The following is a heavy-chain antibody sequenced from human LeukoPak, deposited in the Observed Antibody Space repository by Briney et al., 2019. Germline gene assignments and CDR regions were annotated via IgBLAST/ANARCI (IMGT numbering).Heavy chain of an antibody. V-gene: IGHV3-21*01. CDR1: GFTFSSYS. Sequence: GGSLRHSCATSGFTFSSYSMTWVRQAPGKGLDWVSSINSYSSDIYYADSVKGRSTISRDNAKNSLYLQMNSLRAEDTAVYYCARKRSPGAFDIWGQGTMVTVSS. J-gene: IGHJ3*02. CDR3: ARKRSPGAFDI. CDR2: INSYSSDI.